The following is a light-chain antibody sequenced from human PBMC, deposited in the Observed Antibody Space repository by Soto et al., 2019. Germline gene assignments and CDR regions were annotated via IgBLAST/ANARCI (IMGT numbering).Light chain of an antibody. CDR3: AAWDDRMSAYV. J-gene: IGLJ1*01. CDR1: ISNIGSKP. CDR2: TSN. Sequence: SVLTQPPSASGTPGQRVTISCSGGISNIGSKPVYLHQHLPGTARTLLVYTSNQRPSGVPDRFSYSKSGTSACLAISGLRPEDEVAYYCAAWDDRMSAYVYASGSKVIV. V-gene: IGLV1-47*01.